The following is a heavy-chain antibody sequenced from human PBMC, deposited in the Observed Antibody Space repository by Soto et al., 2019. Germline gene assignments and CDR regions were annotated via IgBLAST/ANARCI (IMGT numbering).Heavy chain of an antibody. CDR3: ARDQLRYFDWLLWAPYGGNSFDY. Sequence: QVQLVQSGAEVKKPGASVKVSCKASGYTFTSYGISWVRQAPGQGLEWMGWISAYNGNTNYAQKLQGRVTMTTDTSTSTXYMXLXILRSDDTAVYYCARDQLRYFDWLLWAPYGGNSFDYWGQGTLVTVSS. V-gene: IGHV1-18*01. CDR2: ISAYNGNT. CDR1: GYTFTSYG. J-gene: IGHJ4*02. D-gene: IGHD3-9*01.